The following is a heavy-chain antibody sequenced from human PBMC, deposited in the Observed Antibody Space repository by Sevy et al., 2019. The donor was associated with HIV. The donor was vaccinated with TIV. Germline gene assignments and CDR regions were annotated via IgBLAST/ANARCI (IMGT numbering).Heavy chain of an antibody. CDR1: GFIFGDYT. D-gene: IGHD1-26*01. V-gene: IGHV3-49*04. Sequence: GGSLRLSCSPSGFIFGDYTVSWVRQAPGKGLEWIAFIRGKRNGETKEHTASVRGRFTISRHDSKSIAYLQMNSLKTEDTAVYYCTRVEGAADWGMDVWGQGTTVTVSS. J-gene: IGHJ6*02. CDR2: IRGKRNGETK. CDR3: TRVEGAADWGMDV.